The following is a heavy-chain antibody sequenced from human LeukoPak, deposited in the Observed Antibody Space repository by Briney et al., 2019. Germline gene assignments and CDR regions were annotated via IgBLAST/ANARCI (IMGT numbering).Heavy chain of an antibody. CDR3: ASSSEGSSGYYYVLDY. CDR2: IIPILGIA. D-gene: IGHD3-22*01. J-gene: IGHJ4*02. V-gene: IGHV1-69*02. Sequence: SVKVSCKASGGTFSSYTISWVRQAPGQGLEWMGRIIPILGIANYAQKFQGRVTITADKSTSTAYMELSGLRSEDTAVYYCASSSEGSSGYYYVLDYWGQGTLVTVSS. CDR1: GGTFSSYT.